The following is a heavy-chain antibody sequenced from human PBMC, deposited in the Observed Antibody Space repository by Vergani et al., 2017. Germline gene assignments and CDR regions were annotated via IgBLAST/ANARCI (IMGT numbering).Heavy chain of an antibody. V-gene: IGHV5-51*01. CDR1: GYSFTSYW. Sequence: VQLVQSGAEVKKPGESLKISCKGSGYSFTSYWSGWVRQMPGKGLEGMGIIYPGDSDTRYRPSFQGQVTISADKSISTAYMQWSSLKASDTAMYYCARSGGSYYYYYGMDVWGQGTTVTVSS. CDR3: ARSGGSYYYYYGMDV. J-gene: IGHJ6*02. CDR2: IYPGDSDT. D-gene: IGHD2-15*01.